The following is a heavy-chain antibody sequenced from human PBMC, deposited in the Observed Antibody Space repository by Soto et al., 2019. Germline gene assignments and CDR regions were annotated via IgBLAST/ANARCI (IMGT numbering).Heavy chain of an antibody. CDR3: ARGSYYTFWSGSKPNPLDV. V-gene: IGHV3-30-3*01. Sequence: GGSLRLSCAASGFTFNSYAMHWVRQAPGKGLEWLAIISYDGSNTYYADSVKGRFTVSRDTSKNTLYLQMNSLRPEDTAVYYCARGSYYTFWSGSKPNPLDVWGQGTTVTVSS. D-gene: IGHD3-3*01. CDR2: ISYDGSNT. CDR1: GFTFNSYA. J-gene: IGHJ6*02.